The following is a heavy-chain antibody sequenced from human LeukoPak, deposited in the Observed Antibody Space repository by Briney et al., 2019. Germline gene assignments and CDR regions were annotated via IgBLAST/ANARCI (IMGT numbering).Heavy chain of an antibody. V-gene: IGHV4-39*01. D-gene: IGHD3-22*01. CDR3: ARLAGYDYDRSGYPKPSSLIAF. CDR1: SGSISSSEYY. J-gene: IGHJ4*02. CDR2: VYYTGNT. Sequence: PSETLSLTCTVSSGSISSSEYYWGWIRQPPGKGLEWIGAVYYTGNTYYNPSLKSRVTISVDTSKNQFSLNLNSVTAADTSVYYYARLAGYDYDRSGYPKPSSLIAFWGAGILVTVSS.